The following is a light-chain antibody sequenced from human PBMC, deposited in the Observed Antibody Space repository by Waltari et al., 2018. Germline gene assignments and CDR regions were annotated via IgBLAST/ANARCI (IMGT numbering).Light chain of an antibody. V-gene: IGLV2-11*01. J-gene: IGLJ3*02. CDR2: YVT. Sequence: QSALTQPRSVSGSPGQSVTISCTGTSSDVGGYNYVPWYQHHPGKAPKLIIYYVTKRPSGVPDRFSASKSDNTASLTISGLQAEDEADDYCCSYAGSITFWVFGGGTKLTVL. CDR3: CSYAGSITFWV. CDR1: SSDVGGYNY.